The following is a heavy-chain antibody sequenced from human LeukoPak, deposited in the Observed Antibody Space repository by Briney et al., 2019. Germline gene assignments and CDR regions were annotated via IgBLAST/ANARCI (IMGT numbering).Heavy chain of an antibody. CDR3: AELGITMIGGV. J-gene: IGHJ6*04. CDR2: VSYDGTNK. D-gene: IGHD3-10*02. Sequence: GGSLRLSCAASGFTFNSYGMHWVRQAPGKGLEWVAVVSYDGTNKYYADSVKGRFTISRDNAKNSLYLQMNSLRAEDTAVYYCAELGITMIGGVWGKGTTVTISS. V-gene: IGHV3-30*18. CDR1: GFTFNSYG.